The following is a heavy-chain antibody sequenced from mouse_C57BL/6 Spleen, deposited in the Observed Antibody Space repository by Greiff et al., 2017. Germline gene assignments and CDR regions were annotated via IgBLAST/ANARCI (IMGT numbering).Heavy chain of an antibody. CDR1: GFNIKDDY. V-gene: IGHV14-4*01. J-gene: IGHJ3*01. Sequence: EVQLKESGAELVRPGASVKLSCTASGFNIKDDYMHWVKQRPEQGLEWIGWIDPENGDTEYASKFQGKATITADTSSNTAYLQLSSLTSEDTAVYYCTTQDSWFAYWGQGTLVTVSA. CDR3: TTQDSWFAY. CDR2: IDPENGDT.